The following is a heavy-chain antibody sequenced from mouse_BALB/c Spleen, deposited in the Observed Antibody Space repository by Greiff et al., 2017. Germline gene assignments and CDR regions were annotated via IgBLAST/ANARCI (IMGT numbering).Heavy chain of an antibody. CDR1: GFTFSSYG. D-gene: IGHD1-1*01. Sequence: DVQLVESGGGLVQPGGSLKLSCAASGFTFSSYGMSWVRQTPDKRLELVATINSNGGSTYYPDSVKGRFTISRDNAKNTLYLQMSSLKSEDTAMYYCARDDGSSYGWFAYWGQGTLVTVSA. V-gene: IGHV5-6-3*01. CDR2: INSNGGST. CDR3: ARDDGSSYGWFAY. J-gene: IGHJ3*01.